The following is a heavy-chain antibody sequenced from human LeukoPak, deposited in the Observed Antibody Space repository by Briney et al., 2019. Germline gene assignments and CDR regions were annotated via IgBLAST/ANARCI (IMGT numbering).Heavy chain of an antibody. J-gene: IGHJ4*02. CDR2: IYYSGST. V-gene: IGHV4-30-4*01. D-gene: IGHD5-12*01. Sequence: SQTLSLTCTVSGGSISSGDYYWSWIRQPPGKGLEWIGYIYYSGSTYYNPSLKSRVTISVGTSKNQFSLKLSSVTAADTAVYYCARYGRSGYPHSSYDYWGQGTLVTVSS. CDR3: ARYGRSGYPHSSYDY. CDR1: GGSISSGDYY.